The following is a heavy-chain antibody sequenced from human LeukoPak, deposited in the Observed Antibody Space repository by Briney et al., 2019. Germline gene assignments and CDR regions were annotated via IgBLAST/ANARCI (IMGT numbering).Heavy chain of an antibody. CDR3: ARGALRIAAVDYYYYGMDV. V-gene: IGHV1-69*01. Sequence: SVKVSCKASGGTFSSYAISWVRQAPGQGLEWTGGIIPIFGTANYAQKFQGRVTITADESTSTAYMELSSLRSEDTAVYYCARGALRIAAVDYYYYGMDVWGKGTTVTVSS. CDR2: IIPIFGTA. D-gene: IGHD6-13*01. J-gene: IGHJ6*04. CDR1: GGTFSSYA.